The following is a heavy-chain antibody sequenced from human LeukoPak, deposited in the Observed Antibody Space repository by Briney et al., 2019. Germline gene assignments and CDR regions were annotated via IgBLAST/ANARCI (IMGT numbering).Heavy chain of an antibody. J-gene: IGHJ4*02. V-gene: IGHV3-7*01. Sequence: GGSLRLSCAASGFTFTNYWMTWVRQVPGKGLEWVANIHKAGSERYYVDSVKGRFAISRDNAKNSLYLQLSSLRVEDTAVYYCARVGAWELQRVFEYWGQGTLVTVSS. CDR1: GFTFTNYW. D-gene: IGHD1-26*01. CDR2: IHKAGSER. CDR3: ARVGAWELQRVFEY.